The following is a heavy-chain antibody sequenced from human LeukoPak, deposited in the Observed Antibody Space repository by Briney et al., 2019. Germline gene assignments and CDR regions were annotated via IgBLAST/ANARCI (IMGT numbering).Heavy chain of an antibody. CDR2: IKQDGSEK. CDR3: ARVDGYYYYYGMDV. D-gene: IGHD5-24*01. Sequence: PGGSLRLSCAASGFTFSSYWMSWVRQAPGKGLEWVANIKQDGSEKYYVGSVKGRFTISRDNAKNSLYLQMNSLRAEDTAVYYCARVDGYYYYYGMDVWGQGTTVTVSS. J-gene: IGHJ6*02. CDR1: GFTFSSYW. V-gene: IGHV3-7*01.